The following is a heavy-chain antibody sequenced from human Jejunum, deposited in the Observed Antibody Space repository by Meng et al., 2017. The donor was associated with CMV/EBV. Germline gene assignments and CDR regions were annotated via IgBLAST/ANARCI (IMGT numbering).Heavy chain of an antibody. V-gene: IGHV3-23*01. D-gene: IGHD3-10*01. CDR2: ITASGYST. CDR3: AKDPYGSGSYPPDY. J-gene: IGHJ4*02. CDR1: GFSFNTYA. Sequence: VQLLESGGGLVQPGGSLRLSCAASGFSFNTYALTWVRQAPGKGLEWVSRITASGYSTYYADSVQGRFTISRDNSKNTVYLQMNSLRAEDTAVYYCAKDPYGSGSYPPDYWGQGTLVTVSS.